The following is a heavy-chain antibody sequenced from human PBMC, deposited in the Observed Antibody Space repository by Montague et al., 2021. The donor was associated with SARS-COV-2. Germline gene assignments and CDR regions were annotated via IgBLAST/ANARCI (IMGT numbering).Heavy chain of an antibody. CDR1: GDSVSSSTVA. V-gene: IGHV6-1*01. CDR3: ARQDTSGWLTFDY. Sequence: CVISGDSVSSSTVAWNWLRQSPSRGLEWLGRTYFRSSFYNDYALSVKSRLNIQPDSAKNQFSLQLTFVTPEDTAIYYCARQDTSGWLTFDYWGQGILVTVSS. J-gene: IGHJ4*02. CDR2: TYFRSSFYN. D-gene: IGHD6-19*01.